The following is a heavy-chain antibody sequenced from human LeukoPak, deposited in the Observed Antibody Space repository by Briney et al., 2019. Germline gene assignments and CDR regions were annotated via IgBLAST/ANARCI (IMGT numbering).Heavy chain of an antibody. V-gene: IGHV7-4-1*02. CDR2: INTNAGSP. CDR3: ARTRAPYYYASGSPDF. CDR1: GYTFTGYY. J-gene: IGHJ4*02. D-gene: IGHD3-10*01. Sequence: GASVKVSCKASGYTFTGYYMHWVRQAPGQGLEWMGWINTNAGSPNYAQGFTGRFVFSLDTSVSTAYLQITSLKAEDTAVYYCARTRAPYYYASGSPDFWGQGTLVTVSS.